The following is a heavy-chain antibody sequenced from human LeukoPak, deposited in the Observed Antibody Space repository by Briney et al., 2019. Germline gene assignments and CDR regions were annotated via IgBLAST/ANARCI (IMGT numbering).Heavy chain of an antibody. V-gene: IGHV3-64D*06. J-gene: IGHJ3*02. D-gene: IGHD7-27*01. CDR1: GFTFSSYA. CDR3: VKDRTLGRLGVTSDI. Sequence: GGSLTLSCSASGFTFSSYAMHWVRQAPAKGLEYVSAISSNWGSTYYADSVKGRFTISRDNSKNTLYLQMSSLRAEDTAVYFCVKDRTLGRLGVTSDIWGQGTMVSVSS. CDR2: ISSNWGST.